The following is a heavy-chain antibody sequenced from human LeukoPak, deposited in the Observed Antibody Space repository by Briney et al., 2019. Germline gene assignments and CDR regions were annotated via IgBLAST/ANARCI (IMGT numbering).Heavy chain of an antibody. V-gene: IGHV1-2*02. J-gene: IGHJ4*02. CDR1: GYTFTGYY. CDR2: INPNSGGT. D-gene: IGHD1-26*01. Sequence: ASVKVSCKASGYTFTGYYMHWVRQAPGQGLEWMGWINPNSGGTNYAQKFQGRVTMTRDTSISTAYMELSRLRSDDTAVYYCARSFGRGSYGRHTFDYWGQGTLVTVSS. CDR3: ARSFGRGSYGRHTFDY.